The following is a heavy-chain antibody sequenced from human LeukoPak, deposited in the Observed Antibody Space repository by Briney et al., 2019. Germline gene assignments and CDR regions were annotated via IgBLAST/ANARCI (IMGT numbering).Heavy chain of an antibody. CDR1: TFTFSRYW. CDR2: INSDGTNT. CDR3: ARDRAAFGVVQVGY. V-gene: IGHV3-74*01. Sequence: PGGSLRLSCAASTFTFSRYWMHWVRHAPGKGLVWVSRINSDGTNTYSAHSVNGRFPISRDNTKNTLYLQMNSLRPEDTAVYYCARDRAAFGVVQVGYWGQGTLVTVSS. D-gene: IGHD3-3*01. J-gene: IGHJ1*01.